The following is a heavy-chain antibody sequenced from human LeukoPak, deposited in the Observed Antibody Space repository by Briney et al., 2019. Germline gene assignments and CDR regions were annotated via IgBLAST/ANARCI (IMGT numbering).Heavy chain of an antibody. CDR3: ARDGPLWELRRAYYYYYMDV. D-gene: IGHD1-26*01. CDR1: EFTFSSYA. CDR2: ISYDGSNK. Sequence: PGGSLRLSCTDSEFTFSSYAMHWVRQAPGKGLEWVAVISYDGSNKYYADSVKGRFTISRDNSKDTLYLQMNSLRAEDTAVYYCARDGPLWELRRAYYYYYMDVWGKGTTVTVSS. V-gene: IGHV3-30*04. J-gene: IGHJ6*03.